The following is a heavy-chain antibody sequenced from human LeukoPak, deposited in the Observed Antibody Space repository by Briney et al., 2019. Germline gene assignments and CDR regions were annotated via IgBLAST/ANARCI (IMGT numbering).Heavy chain of an antibody. CDR3: ARLFGITMIPGAGYYYHSMDV. V-gene: IGHV4-30-4*01. D-gene: IGHD3-10*01. J-gene: IGHJ6*02. CDR1: GGSISSGDYY. Sequence: PSQTLSLTCTVSGGSISSGDYYWSWIRQPPGKGLEWIGYIYYSGSTYYNPSLKSRVTISVDTSKNQFSLKLSSVTAADTAVYYCARLFGITMIPGAGYYYHSMDVWGQGTTVTVS. CDR2: IYYSGST.